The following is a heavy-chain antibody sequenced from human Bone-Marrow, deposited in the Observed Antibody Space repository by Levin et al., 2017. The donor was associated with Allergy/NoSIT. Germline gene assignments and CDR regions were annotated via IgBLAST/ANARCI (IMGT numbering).Heavy chain of an antibody. Sequence: GESLKISCAASGFTFSSYAMNWVRQAPGKGLEWVSGILGSTGRTYYAGSVKGRFTISRDNSKNTLSLQMNNLRAEDTAMYYCAKDVVTEGLGYFDLWGRGTLVTVSS. CDR2: ILGSTGRT. V-gene: IGHV3-23*01. D-gene: IGHD2-15*01. CDR1: GFTFSSYA. CDR3: AKDVVTEGLGYFDL. J-gene: IGHJ2*01.